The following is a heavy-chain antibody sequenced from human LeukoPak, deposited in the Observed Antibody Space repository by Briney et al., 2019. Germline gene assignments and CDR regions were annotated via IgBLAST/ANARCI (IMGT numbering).Heavy chain of an antibody. Sequence: GGSLRLSCAASGFTFSTYGMHWVRQAPGKGLEWVAFIRSDGSIKYYPDSVKGRFTISRDNSKNTLYLQMSSLRIEDTAVYYCAKDLPAAYFDYWGQGTLVTVSS. D-gene: IGHD2-15*01. CDR1: GFTFSTYG. CDR3: AKDLPAAYFDY. J-gene: IGHJ4*02. CDR2: IRSDGSIK. V-gene: IGHV3-30*02.